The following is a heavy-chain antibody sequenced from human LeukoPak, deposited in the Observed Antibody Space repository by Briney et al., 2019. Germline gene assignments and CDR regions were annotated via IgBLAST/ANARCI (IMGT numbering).Heavy chain of an antibody. Sequence: ASVKVSCKASGYTFTSYHMHWVRQAPGQGLEWMGIINPSGGTTNYAQKFRGRVTMTTDTSTSTAYMELRSLRSDDTAVYYCARGRIAAAGNDYWGQGTLVTVSS. J-gene: IGHJ4*02. D-gene: IGHD6-13*01. CDR1: GYTFTSYH. CDR2: INPSGGTT. V-gene: IGHV1-46*01. CDR3: ARGRIAAAGNDY.